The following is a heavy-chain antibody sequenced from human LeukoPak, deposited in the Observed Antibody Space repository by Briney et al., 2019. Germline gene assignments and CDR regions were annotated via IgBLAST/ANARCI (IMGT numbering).Heavy chain of an antibody. D-gene: IGHD6-19*01. J-gene: IGHJ6*02. Sequence: GASVKVSCKASGFTLTRYSMQWVRQAPGQRLEWMGWINTGNGNTKYSEKFQGRVTITRDTSASTVYMELSSLTSEDTAMYYCARDPGYTSGWSQYYGTDVWGQGTTVTVSS. V-gene: IGHV1-3*04. CDR1: GFTLTRYS. CDR2: INTGNGNT. CDR3: ARDPGYTSGWSQYYGTDV.